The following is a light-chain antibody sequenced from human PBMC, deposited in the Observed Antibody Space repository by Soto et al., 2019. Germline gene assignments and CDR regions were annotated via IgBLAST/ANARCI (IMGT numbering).Light chain of an antibody. Sequence: EIVMTQSPATLSVSPGERATLSCRASQSVSSYLAWYQQKPGQAPRLLIYDASNRATGIPARFSGSGSGTDFTLTISSLEPEDFAVYYCQQRSDWPLTFGGGTTVDIK. V-gene: IGKV3-11*01. J-gene: IGKJ4*01. CDR1: QSVSSY. CDR3: QQRSDWPLT. CDR2: DAS.